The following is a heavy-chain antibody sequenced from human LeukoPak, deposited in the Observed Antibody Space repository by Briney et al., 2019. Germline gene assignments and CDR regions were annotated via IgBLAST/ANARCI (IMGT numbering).Heavy chain of an antibody. D-gene: IGHD2-15*01. CDR3: ARDQAYCSGGSCPLDY. Sequence: GRSLRLSCAASGFTFSSYAMHWVRQAPGKGLEWVSSISSSSSYIYYADSVKGRFTISRDNAKNSLYLQMNSLRAEDTAVYYCARDQAYCSGGSCPLDYWGQGTLVTVSS. CDR1: GFTFSSYA. V-gene: IGHV3-21*01. J-gene: IGHJ4*02. CDR2: ISSSSSYI.